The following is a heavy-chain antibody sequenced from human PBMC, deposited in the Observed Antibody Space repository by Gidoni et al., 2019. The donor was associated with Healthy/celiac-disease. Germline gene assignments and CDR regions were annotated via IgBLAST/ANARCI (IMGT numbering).Heavy chain of an antibody. Sequence: EVQLVESGGGLVQPGGSLRLSCAASGFTFSSYSMNWVRQAPGKGLEWVSYISSSSSTIYYADSVKGRFTISRDNAKNSLYLQMNSLRDEDTAVYYCARDPSVGATPYYYYGMDVWGQGTTVTVSS. D-gene: IGHD1-26*01. CDR1: GFTFSSYS. V-gene: IGHV3-48*02. J-gene: IGHJ6*02. CDR3: ARDPSVGATPYYYYGMDV. CDR2: ISSSSSTI.